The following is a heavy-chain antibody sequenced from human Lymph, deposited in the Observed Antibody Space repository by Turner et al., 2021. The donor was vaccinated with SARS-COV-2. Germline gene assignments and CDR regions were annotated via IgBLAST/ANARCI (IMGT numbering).Heavy chain of an antibody. CDR3: ARDLVVYGMDV. CDR1: GLTVSSNY. Sequence: EVQLGEPGGGLIQPGGFLRLSCAPSGLTVSSNYMTWVRQAPGKGLEWVSVIYSGGSTFDADSVKGRFTISRDNSKNTLYLQMNSLRAEDTAVYYCARDLVVYGMDVWGQGTTVTVSS. V-gene: IGHV3-53*01. CDR2: IYSGGST. D-gene: IGHD3-10*01. J-gene: IGHJ6*02.